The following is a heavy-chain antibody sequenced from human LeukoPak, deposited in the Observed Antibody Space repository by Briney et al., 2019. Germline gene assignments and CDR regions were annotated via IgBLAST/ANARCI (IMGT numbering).Heavy chain of an antibody. CDR3: ARDDSSGYLLL. Sequence: VSVKVSCKASGYTFTSYGISWVRQAPGQGLEWMGWISAYNGNTNYAQELQGRVTMTTDTSTSTAYMEPRSLRSDDTAVYYCARDDSSGYLLLWGQGTLVTVSS. J-gene: IGHJ4*02. CDR1: GYTFTSYG. D-gene: IGHD3-22*01. V-gene: IGHV1-18*01. CDR2: ISAYNGNT.